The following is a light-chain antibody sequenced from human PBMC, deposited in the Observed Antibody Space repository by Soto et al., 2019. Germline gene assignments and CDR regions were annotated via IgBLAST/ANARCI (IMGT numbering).Light chain of an antibody. J-gene: IGLJ3*02. CDR1: SGAVGSYNL. Sequence: QSVLTQPASVSGSPGQAITVSCTGSSGAVGSYNLVSWYQQHPDKAPKLIIYGGNKRPSGVSDRFSGSQSGDTASLTISGLQTEDEADYYCCSYANYNTFVVFGGGTQLTVL. V-gene: IGLV2-23*03. CDR3: CSYANYNTFVV. CDR2: GGN.